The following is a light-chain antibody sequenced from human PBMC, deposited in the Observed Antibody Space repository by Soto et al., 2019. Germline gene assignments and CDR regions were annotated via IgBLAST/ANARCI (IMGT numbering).Light chain of an antibody. J-gene: IGKJ2*01. CDR3: QQYGSSPPYT. CDR1: QSVSNNY. CDR2: VSS. V-gene: IGKV3-20*01. Sequence: EVVLTQSPGTLSLSPGERATLSCRASQSVSNNYFAWYQQKPGQAPRLLIFVSSDRDTGIPDRFSGSGSGTDFTLTISRLEPEDFAVYYCQQYGSSPPYTFGQGTKLEIK.